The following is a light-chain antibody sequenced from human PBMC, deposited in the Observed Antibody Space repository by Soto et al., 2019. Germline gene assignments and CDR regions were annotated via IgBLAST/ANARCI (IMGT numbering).Light chain of an antibody. CDR3: QQYNSYPLT. CDR1: QSISSW. J-gene: IGKJ4*01. Sequence: DSQMTQAPSTLSASVGDRVTITCRASQSISSWLAWYQQKPGKAPKLLIYDASSLESGVPSRFSGSGSGTEFTLTISSLQPDDFATYYCQQYNSYPLTFGGGTKVDIK. V-gene: IGKV1-5*01. CDR2: DAS.